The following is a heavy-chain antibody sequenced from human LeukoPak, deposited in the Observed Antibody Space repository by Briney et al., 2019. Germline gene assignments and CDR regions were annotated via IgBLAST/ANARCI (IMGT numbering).Heavy chain of an antibody. D-gene: IGHD3-9*01. J-gene: IGHJ3*02. V-gene: IGHV3-30*02. CDR2: IRYDGSNK. CDR1: GFTFSSYG. Sequence: GGSLRLSCAASGFTFSSYGMHWVRQAPGKGLEWVAFIRYDGSNKYYADSVKGRFTISRDNSKNTLYLQMNSLRAEDNAVYYCAKEYYDILTGYLRAFDIWGQGTMVTVSS. CDR3: AKEYYDILTGYLRAFDI.